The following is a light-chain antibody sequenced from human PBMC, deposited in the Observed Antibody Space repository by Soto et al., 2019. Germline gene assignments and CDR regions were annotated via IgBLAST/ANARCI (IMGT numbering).Light chain of an antibody. CDR3: QQYYSSPPT. V-gene: IGKV1-8*01. CDR1: QGINNY. CDR2: DAS. J-gene: IGKJ4*01. Sequence: AIRMTQSPSSFSASTGDRVTITCRASQGINNYLAWYQQKPGEAPKLLIYDASTFQSGVPSRFSGSGSWTDFTLTVSSLQSEDFATYYCQQYYSSPPTFGGGTKVDIK.